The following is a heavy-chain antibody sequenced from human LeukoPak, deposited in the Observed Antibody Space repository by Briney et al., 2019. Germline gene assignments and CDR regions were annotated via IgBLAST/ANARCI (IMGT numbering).Heavy chain of an antibody. CDR2: IFSDGSGA. D-gene: IGHD6-19*01. V-gene: IGHV3-74*01. Sequence: GGSLRLSCAASGFTFSSHWMHWVRQAPGKGLVWVSRIFSDGSGATYADSVKGRFTISRDNAKNTLYLEMNSLRAEDTAVYYCARRNGGWPYFDYWGQGTLVTVSS. J-gene: IGHJ4*02. CDR1: GFTFSSHW. CDR3: ARRNGGWPYFDY.